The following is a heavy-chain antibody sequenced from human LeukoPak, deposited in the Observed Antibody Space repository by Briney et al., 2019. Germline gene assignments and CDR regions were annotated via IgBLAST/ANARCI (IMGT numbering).Heavy chain of an antibody. V-gene: IGHV3-11*04. D-gene: IGHD3-22*01. Sequence: PGGSLRLSCAASGFTFSDYYMSWIRQAPGKGLEWVSYISSSGSTIYYADSVKGRFTISRDNAKNSLYLQMNSLRAEDTAVYYCAREARPLIYDSSGSIDYWGQGTLVTVSS. J-gene: IGHJ4*02. CDR3: AREARPLIYDSSGSIDY. CDR2: ISSSGSTI. CDR1: GFTFSDYY.